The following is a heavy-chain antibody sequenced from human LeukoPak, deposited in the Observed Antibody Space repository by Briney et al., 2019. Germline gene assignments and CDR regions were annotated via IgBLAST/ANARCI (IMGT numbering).Heavy chain of an antibody. J-gene: IGHJ4*02. V-gene: IGHV1-69*04. D-gene: IGHD5-24*01. Sequence: ASVKVSCKASGGTFSSYAISWVRQAPGQGLEWMGRIIPILGIANYAQKFQGRVTITADKSTSTAYMELSSLRSEDTAVYYCASQTRGRDGYNHGFDYWGQGTLVTVSS. CDR2: IIPILGIA. CDR1: GGTFSSYA. CDR3: ASQTRGRDGYNHGFDY.